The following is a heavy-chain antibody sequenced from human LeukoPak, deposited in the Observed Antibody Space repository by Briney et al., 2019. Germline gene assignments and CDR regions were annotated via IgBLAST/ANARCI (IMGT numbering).Heavy chain of an antibody. CDR1: GYTLTELS. J-gene: IGHJ4*02. CDR2: FDPEDGER. Sequence: ASVTVSFKVSGYTLTELSMHWVRQAPGKGREWMGGFDPEDGERIYAQKFQGRVTMTADTSTDTAYMELSSLRSEDTAVYYCATDNPIITMVRGALDYWGQGTLVTVSS. CDR3: ATDNPIITMVRGALDY. D-gene: IGHD3-10*01. V-gene: IGHV1-24*01.